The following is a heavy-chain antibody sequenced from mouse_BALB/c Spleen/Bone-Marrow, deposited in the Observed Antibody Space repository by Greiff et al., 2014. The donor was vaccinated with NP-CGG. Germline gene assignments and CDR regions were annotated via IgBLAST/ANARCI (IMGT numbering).Heavy chain of an antibody. CDR1: GFNIKDYY. CDR2: IDPENGDT. CDR3: NRYDWYFDV. V-gene: IGHV14-4*02. D-gene: IGHD2-14*01. Sequence: EVQLQQSGAELVRSGASVKLSCIASGFNIKDYYMHWVKQRPEQGLEWIGWIDPENGDTEYAPKFQGKATMTADTSSNTAYLQLSSLTSEDTAVYYCNRYDWYFDVWGAGTTVTVSS. J-gene: IGHJ1*01.